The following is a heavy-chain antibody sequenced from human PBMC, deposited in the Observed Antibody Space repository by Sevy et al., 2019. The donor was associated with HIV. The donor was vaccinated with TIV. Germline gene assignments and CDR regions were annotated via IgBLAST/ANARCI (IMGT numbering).Heavy chain of an antibody. CDR2: IWYDGTNK. CDR3: ARDTLLPVTVTMVRGALSFYFDY. D-gene: IGHD3-10*01. J-gene: IGHJ4*02. Sequence: GGSLRLSCAASGFIFSDYGMHWVRQVPGKGLEWVAVIWYDGTNKYYSDSVKGRFTISRDNSKNTLYLQMNSLRAEDTAVYYCARDTLLPVTVTMVRGALSFYFDYWGQGALVTVSS. V-gene: IGHV3-33*01. CDR1: GFIFSDYG.